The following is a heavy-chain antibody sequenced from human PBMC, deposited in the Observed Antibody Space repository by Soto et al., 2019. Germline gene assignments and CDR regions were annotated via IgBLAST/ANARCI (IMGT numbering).Heavy chain of an antibody. CDR1: GYTFTSYG. Sequence: QVQLVQSGAEVKKPGASVKVSCKASGYTFTSYGISWVRQAPGQGLEWMGWISAYNGNTNYAQKHQGRVTMTTDTATSTAYRELWRLRSHDTAVYYYARDSWYSSTYWGQGTLVTVSS. V-gene: IGHV1-18*01. CDR2: ISAYNGNT. J-gene: IGHJ4*02. D-gene: IGHD6-13*01. CDR3: ARDSWYSSTY.